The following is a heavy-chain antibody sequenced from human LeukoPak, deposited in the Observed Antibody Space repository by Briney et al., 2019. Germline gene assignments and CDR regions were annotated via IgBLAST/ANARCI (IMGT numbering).Heavy chain of an antibody. Sequence: GGSLRLSCAASGFAFSSYGMHWVRQAPGKGLEWVAVIWYDGTHKSYADSVKGRFTISRDNSNSALYLDMNSLRAEDTALYYCAKDWAPHSGSHFDYWGQGTLVTVSS. CDR3: AKDWAPHSGSHFDY. D-gene: IGHD1-26*01. V-gene: IGHV3-33*06. J-gene: IGHJ4*02. CDR2: IWYDGTHK. CDR1: GFAFSSYG.